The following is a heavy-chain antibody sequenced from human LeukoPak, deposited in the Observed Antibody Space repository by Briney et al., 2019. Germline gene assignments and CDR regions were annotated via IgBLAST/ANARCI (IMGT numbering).Heavy chain of an antibody. V-gene: IGHV1-69*06. Sequence: SVKVSCKASGGTFSSYAISWVRQAPGQGLEWMGGIIPIFGTANYAQKFQGRVTITADKSTSTAYMELSSLRSEDTAIYYCARIRDGYNDAYDIWGQGTVVTVSS. CDR1: GGTFSSYA. J-gene: IGHJ3*02. D-gene: IGHD5-24*01. CDR3: ARIRDGYNDAYDI. CDR2: IIPIFGTA.